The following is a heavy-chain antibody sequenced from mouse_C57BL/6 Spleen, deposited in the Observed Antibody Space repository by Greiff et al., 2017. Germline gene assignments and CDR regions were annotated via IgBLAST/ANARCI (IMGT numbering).Heavy chain of an antibody. D-gene: IGHD2-4*01. Sequence: EVQLMESGGDLVKPGGSLKLSCAASGFTFSSYGMSWVRQTPDKRLEWVATISSGGSYTYYPDSVKGRFTISRDNTKNTLYLQMSSLKSEDTAVYYCARLRDYDDSALFAYWGQGTLVTVSA. CDR2: ISSGGSYT. CDR1: GFTFSSYG. J-gene: IGHJ3*01. V-gene: IGHV5-6*01. CDR3: ARLRDYDDSALFAY.